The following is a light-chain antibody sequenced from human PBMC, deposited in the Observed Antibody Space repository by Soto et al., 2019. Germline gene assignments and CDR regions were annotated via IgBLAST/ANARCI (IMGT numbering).Light chain of an antibody. V-gene: IGKV3-15*01. CDR2: GAS. J-gene: IGKJ4*01. CDR3: QQYNNWHPVT. CDR1: QSVSSN. Sequence: EIVMTQSPVTMSVSPGERATLSCRARQSVSSNLAWYQQKPGQAPRLLIYGASTRATGIPARFSGSGSGTEFTLTISSLQSEDFAVYYCQQYNNWHPVTFGGGTKVEIK.